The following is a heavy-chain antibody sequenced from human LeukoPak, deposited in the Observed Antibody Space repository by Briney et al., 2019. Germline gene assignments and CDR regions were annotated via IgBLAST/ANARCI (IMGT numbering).Heavy chain of an antibody. Sequence: GGSLRLSCAASGFTFSSYAMSWVRQTPGKGLEWVSAISGSGSSTYYADSVKGRFTISRDNTKNTLFLQMNSLRAEDTAPYYCAKSVAICFYYGLDVWGQGTTVTVSS. V-gene: IGHV3-23*01. D-gene: IGHD3-3*01. CDR3: AKSVAICFYYGLDV. CDR1: GFTFSSYA. J-gene: IGHJ6*02. CDR2: ISGSGSST.